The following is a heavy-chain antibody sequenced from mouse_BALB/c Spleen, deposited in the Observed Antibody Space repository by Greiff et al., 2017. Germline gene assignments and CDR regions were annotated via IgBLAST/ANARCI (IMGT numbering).Heavy chain of an antibody. J-gene: IGHJ2*01. CDR2: INPSSGYT. Sequence: QVQLQQSAAELARPGASVKMSCKASGYTFTSYTMHWVKQRPGQGLEWIGYINPSSGYTEYNQKFKDKTTLTADKSSSTAYMQLSSLTSEDSAVYYCARSYGNYGYFDYWGQGTTLTVSS. CDR1: GYTFTSYT. D-gene: IGHD2-10*02. CDR3: ARSYGNYGYFDY. V-gene: IGHV1-4*02.